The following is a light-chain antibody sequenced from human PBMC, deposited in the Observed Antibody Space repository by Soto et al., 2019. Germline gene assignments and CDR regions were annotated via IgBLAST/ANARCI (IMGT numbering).Light chain of an antibody. CDR1: QNVNSN. V-gene: IGKV3-15*01. CDR2: VAS. Sequence: EILMTQSPATLSVSPGERATLSCRASQNVNSNLDWYQQKPGQAPRLLIYVASTRATGIPARFSGSGSGTEFSLTISSLQSADSAVSYCQQYNNWPSWTFGQGTKVEIK. J-gene: IGKJ1*01. CDR3: QQYNNWPSWT.